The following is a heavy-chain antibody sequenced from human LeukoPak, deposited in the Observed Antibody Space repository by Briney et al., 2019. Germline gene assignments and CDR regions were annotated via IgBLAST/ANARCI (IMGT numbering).Heavy chain of an antibody. V-gene: IGHV4-30-4*08. J-gene: IGHJ6*02. D-gene: IGHD1-14*01. CDR2: IYYSGST. Sequence: SETLSLTCTDSGGSISSGDYYWSWLRQPPGKGMEWLGYIYYSGSTYYNTSLKSRVTLSVETSKNQFSLKLSSVTAADTAVYYCARDPGRARYGMDVGGQGTTVTVS. CDR3: ARDPGRARYGMDV. CDR1: GGSISSGDYY.